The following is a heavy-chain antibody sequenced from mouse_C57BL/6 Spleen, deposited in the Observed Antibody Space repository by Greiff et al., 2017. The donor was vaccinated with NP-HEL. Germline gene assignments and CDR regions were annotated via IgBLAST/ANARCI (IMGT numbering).Heavy chain of an antibody. Sequence: DVKLQESGGGLVQPKGSLKLSCAASGFTFNTYAMHWVRQAPGKGLEWVARIRSKSSNYATYYADSVKDRFTISRDDSQSMLYLQMNNLKTEDTAMYYCVREGSYYGYDEDAMDYWGQGTSVTVSS. CDR2: IRSKSSNYAT. CDR1: GFTFNTYA. J-gene: IGHJ4*01. CDR3: VREGSYYGYDEDAMDY. V-gene: IGHV10-3*01. D-gene: IGHD2-2*01.